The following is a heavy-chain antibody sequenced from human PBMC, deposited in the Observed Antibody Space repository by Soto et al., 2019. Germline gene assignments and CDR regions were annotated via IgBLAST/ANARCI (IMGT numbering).Heavy chain of an antibody. CDR1: GFTFSSYW. V-gene: IGHV3-7*05. D-gene: IGHD1-1*01. CDR2: IKQDGSEK. Sequence: GGSLRLSCAASGFTFSSYWMSWVRQAPGKGLEWVANIKQDGSEKYYVDSVKGRFTISRDNAKNSLYLQMNSLRAEDTAVYYCARDSLEPPYYFDYWGQGTLVTVSS. J-gene: IGHJ4*02. CDR3: ARDSLEPPYYFDY.